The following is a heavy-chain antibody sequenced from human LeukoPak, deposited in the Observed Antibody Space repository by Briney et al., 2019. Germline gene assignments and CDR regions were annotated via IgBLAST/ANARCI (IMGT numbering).Heavy chain of an antibody. CDR1: GFTFSSYW. J-gene: IGHJ4*02. CDR2: INSDGSST. Sequence: GGSLRLSCAASGFTFSSYWMPWVRQAPGKGLVWVSRINSDGSSTSYADSVKGRFTISRDNAKNTPYLQMNSLRAEDTAVYYCARISGLAYCGGDCYSRFDYWGQGTLVTISS. V-gene: IGHV3-74*01. CDR3: ARISGLAYCGGDCYSRFDY. D-gene: IGHD2-21*02.